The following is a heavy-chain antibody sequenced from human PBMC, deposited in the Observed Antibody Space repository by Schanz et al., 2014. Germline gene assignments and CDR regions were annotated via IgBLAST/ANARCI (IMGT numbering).Heavy chain of an antibody. CDR3: ARIGGSVFDY. CDR1: TFTFSSDW. D-gene: IGHD3-10*01. J-gene: IGHJ4*02. V-gene: IGHV3-7*05. Sequence: EVQLVESGGGLVQPGGSLRLSCAASTFTFSSDWMSWVRQAPGKGLEWVANIKEDGSVKDYVDSVKGRFTISRDNAKNSLYLQMNSLRAEDTAVYYCARIGGSVFDYWAQGTLVIVSS. CDR2: IKEDGSVK.